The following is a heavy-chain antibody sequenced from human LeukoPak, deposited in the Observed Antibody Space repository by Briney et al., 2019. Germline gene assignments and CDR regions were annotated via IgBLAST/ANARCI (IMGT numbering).Heavy chain of an antibody. CDR3: AKMGVKELLFFPTCYFDY. CDR1: GFTFSSYA. J-gene: IGHJ4*02. V-gene: IGHV3-23*01. D-gene: IGHD1-26*01. CDR2: ISGSGGST. Sequence: ESGGSLRLSCAASGFTFSSYAMSWVRQAPGKGLEWVSAISGSGGSTYYADSVKGRFTISRDNSKNTLYLQMNSLRAEDTAVYYCAKMGVKELLFFPTCYFDYWGQGTLVTVSS.